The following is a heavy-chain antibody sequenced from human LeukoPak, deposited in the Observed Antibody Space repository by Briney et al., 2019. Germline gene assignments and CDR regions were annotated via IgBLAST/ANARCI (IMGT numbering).Heavy chain of an antibody. CDR3: ASPLYDILTGYMRY. Sequence: PGWSLRLSCAASGFTFSSYAMHWVRQAPGKGLEWVAVISYDGSNKYYADSVKGRFTISRDNSKNTLYLQMNSLRAEDTAVYYCASPLYDILTGYMRYWGQGTLVTVSS. CDR2: ISYDGSNK. D-gene: IGHD3-9*01. J-gene: IGHJ4*02. V-gene: IGHV3-30-3*01. CDR1: GFTFSSYA.